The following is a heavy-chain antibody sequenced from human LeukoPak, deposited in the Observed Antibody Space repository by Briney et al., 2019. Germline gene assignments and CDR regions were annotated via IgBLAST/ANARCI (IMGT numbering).Heavy chain of an antibody. J-gene: IGHJ6*03. V-gene: IGHV3-48*03. CDR3: AKDSCSGGSCYPFYYYYYYMDV. CDR1: GFTFSSYE. D-gene: IGHD2-15*01. CDR2: ISSSGSTI. Sequence: GGSLRLSCAASGFTFSSYEMNWVRQAPGKGLEWVSYISSSGSTIYYADSVKGRFTISRDNAKNSLYLQMNSLRAEDTAVYYCAKDSCSGGSCYPFYYYYYYMDVWGKGTTVTISS.